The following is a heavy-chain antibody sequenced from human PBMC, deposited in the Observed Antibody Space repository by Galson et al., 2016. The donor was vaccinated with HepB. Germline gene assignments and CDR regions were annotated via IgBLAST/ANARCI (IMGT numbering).Heavy chain of an antibody. J-gene: IGHJ2*01. CDR2: ISSNGDFI. CDR3: ARDNSHCGRTSCIPTYRYFDL. CDR1: GISFSTFS. V-gene: IGHV3-21*01. D-gene: IGHD2-2*01. Sequence: SLRLSCAVSGISFSTFSMNWVRQAPGQGLEWLSSISSNGDFINYADSVKGRFTIPRDNADNSLFLHMSSLRAEDTAIYYCARDNSHCGRTSCIPTYRYFDLWGRGTLVTVSS.